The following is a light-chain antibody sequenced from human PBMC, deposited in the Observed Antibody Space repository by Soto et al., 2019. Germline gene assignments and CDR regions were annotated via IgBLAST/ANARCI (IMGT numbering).Light chain of an antibody. CDR1: SSDVGGYNY. J-gene: IGLJ1*01. CDR2: GGN. V-gene: IGLV2-14*03. CDR3: SSYTSSFTYV. Sequence: QSALTQPASVSESPGQSITISCAGTSSDVGGYNYVSWYQQHPGKTPKLMIYGGNNRPSGISNRFSGSKSGNTASLTISGLQAEDEADYYCSSYTSSFTYVFGTGTKLTVL.